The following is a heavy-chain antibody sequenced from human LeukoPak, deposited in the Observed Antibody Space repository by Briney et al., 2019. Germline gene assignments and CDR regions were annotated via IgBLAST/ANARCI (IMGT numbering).Heavy chain of an antibody. Sequence: ASVKVCCKASGYTFTGYYMHWVRQAPGQGLEWMGWINPNSGGTNYAQKFQGRVTMTRDTSISTAYIELSRLRSDDTAVYYCARVPITMVRGVIKKRDDFDYWGQGTLVTVSS. CDR1: GYTFTGYY. D-gene: IGHD3-10*01. V-gene: IGHV1-2*02. CDR2: INPNSGGT. CDR3: ARVPITMVRGVIKKRDDFDY. J-gene: IGHJ4*02.